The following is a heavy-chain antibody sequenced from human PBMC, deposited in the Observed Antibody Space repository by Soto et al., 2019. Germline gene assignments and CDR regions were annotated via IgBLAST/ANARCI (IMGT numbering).Heavy chain of an antibody. J-gene: IGHJ6*02. CDR3: AAGMGATVSYYYYGMDV. Sequence: ASVTVSCKASGFTFTSSTVQWVRQARGQRLEWIGWIVVGSGNTNYAQKFQERVTITRDMSTSTAYMELSSLRSEDTAVYYCAAGMGATVSYYYYGMDVWGQGTTVTVSS. V-gene: IGHV1-58*01. CDR2: IVVGSGNT. D-gene: IGHD1-26*01. CDR1: GFTFTSST.